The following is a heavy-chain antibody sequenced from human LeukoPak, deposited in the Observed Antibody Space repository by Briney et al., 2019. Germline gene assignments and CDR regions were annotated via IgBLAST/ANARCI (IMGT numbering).Heavy chain of an antibody. J-gene: IGHJ4*02. CDR1: GGSISSYY. V-gene: IGHV4-59*08. D-gene: IGHD1-1*01. CDR3: ARLNGGY. CDR2: IDYSGST. Sequence: PSETLSLTCTVSGGSISSYYWSWIRQPPGKGLEWIGYIDYSGSTNYNPSLRSRVTIPVDRSKNQFSLKVRSVTAADTAVYYCARLNGGYWGQGTLVTVSS.